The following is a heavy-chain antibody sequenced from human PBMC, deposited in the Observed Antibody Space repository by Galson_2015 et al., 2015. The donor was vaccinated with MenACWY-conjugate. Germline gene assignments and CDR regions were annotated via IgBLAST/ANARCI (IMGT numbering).Heavy chain of an antibody. J-gene: IGHJ6*02. V-gene: IGHV1-69*13. CDR2: IIPIFGTA. CDR1: GGTFSSYA. CDR3: ARANVVVVVAATPEYPYYYYGMDV. Sequence: SVKVSCKASGGTFSSYAISWVRQAPGKGLEWMGGIIPIFGTANYAQKFQGRVTITADESTSTAYMELSSLRSEDTAVYYCARANVVVVVAATPEYPYYYYGMDVWGQGTTVTVSS. D-gene: IGHD2-15*01.